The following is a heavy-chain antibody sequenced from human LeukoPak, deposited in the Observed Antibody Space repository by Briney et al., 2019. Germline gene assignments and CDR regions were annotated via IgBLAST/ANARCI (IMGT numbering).Heavy chain of an antibody. V-gene: IGHV4-34*01. J-gene: IGHJ6*03. Sequence: PSETLSLTCAVYGGSFSGYYWSWIRQPPGKGLEWIGEINHSGSTNYNPSLKSRVTISVDTSKNQFSLKLSSVTAADTAVYYCARENYDSSGYYRIPKHYYYYYMDVWGKGTTVTISS. CDR1: GGSFSGYY. CDR2: INHSGST. D-gene: IGHD3-22*01. CDR3: ARENYDSSGYYRIPKHYYYYYMDV.